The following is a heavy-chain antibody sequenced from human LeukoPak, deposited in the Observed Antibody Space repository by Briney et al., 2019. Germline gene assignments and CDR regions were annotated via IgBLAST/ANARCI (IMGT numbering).Heavy chain of an antibody. CDR2: ISYDGSNK. CDR1: GFTFSNYG. D-gene: IGHD3-9*01. Sequence: GGSLRLSCAASGFTFSNYGVHWVRQAPGKGLEWVAVISYDGSNKYYAGSVKGRFTISRDNSKNTLYLQMNSLRDEDTAVYHCAKGQSRYDILTGFPIDYWGQGTLVTVSS. CDR3: AKGQSRYDILTGFPIDY. V-gene: IGHV3-30*18. J-gene: IGHJ4*02.